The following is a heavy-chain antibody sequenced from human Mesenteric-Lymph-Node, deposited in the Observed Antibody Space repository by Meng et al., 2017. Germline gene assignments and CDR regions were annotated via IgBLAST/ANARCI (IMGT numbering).Heavy chain of an antibody. Sequence: GESLKISCKGSGYSFTSYLIGWVRQMPGKGLEWMGIIYPGDSDTRYSPSFQGQVTISADKSISTAYLQWSSLKASNTAMYYCARLPYYYDSSATGDAFDIWGQGTMVTVSS. D-gene: IGHD3-22*01. CDR3: ARLPYYYDSSATGDAFDI. J-gene: IGHJ3*02. CDR2: IYPGDSDT. V-gene: IGHV5-51*01. CDR1: GYSFTSYL.